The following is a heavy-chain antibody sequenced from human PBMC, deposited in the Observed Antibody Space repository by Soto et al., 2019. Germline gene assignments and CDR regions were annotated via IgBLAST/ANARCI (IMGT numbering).Heavy chain of an antibody. CDR1: GFTFSSYS. Sequence: EVQLVESGGGLVKPGGSLRLSCAASGFTFSSYSMNWVRQAPGKGLEWVSSISSSSSYIYYADSVKGRFTISRDNAKNSLYLQMNSLRAEDTAVYYCARDYEAMTTVTMDYYYGMDVWGQGTTVTVSS. V-gene: IGHV3-21*01. J-gene: IGHJ6*02. CDR2: ISSSSSYI. CDR3: ARDYEAMTTVTMDYYYGMDV. D-gene: IGHD4-17*01.